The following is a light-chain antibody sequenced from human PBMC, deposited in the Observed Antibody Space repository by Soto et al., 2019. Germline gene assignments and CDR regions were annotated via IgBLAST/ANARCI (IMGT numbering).Light chain of an antibody. CDR2: EVS. CDR3: SSYAGSNNGT. CDR1: SSDVGGYNY. V-gene: IGLV2-8*01. Sequence: QSALTQPPSASGSPGQSVTISCTGTSSDVGGYNYVSWYQQHPGKAPKLMIYEVSKRPSGVPDRFSGSKSGNTASLTVSGLQAEDEADYDCSSYAGSNNGTFGTGTKVTVL. J-gene: IGLJ1*01.